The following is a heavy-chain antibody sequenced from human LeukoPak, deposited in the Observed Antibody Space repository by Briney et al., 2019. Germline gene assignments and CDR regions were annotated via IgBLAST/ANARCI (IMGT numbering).Heavy chain of an antibody. Sequence: SETLSLTCTVSGGSISSGDYYWSWIRQPPGKGLEWIGYIYYSGSTYYNPSLKSRVTILVDTSKNQFSLKLSSVTAADTAVYYCARAEVDTAMAKEWGQGTLVTVSS. CDR3: ARAEVDTAMAKE. D-gene: IGHD5-18*01. CDR2: IYYSGST. CDR1: GGSISSGDYY. J-gene: IGHJ4*02. V-gene: IGHV4-30-4*08.